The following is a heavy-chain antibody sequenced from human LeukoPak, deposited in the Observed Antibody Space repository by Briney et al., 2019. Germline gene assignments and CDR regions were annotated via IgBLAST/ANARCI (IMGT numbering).Heavy chain of an antibody. J-gene: IGHJ3*02. CDR3: ARGGPHRYSYGYGPRNDAFDI. CDR2: IYYSGST. D-gene: IGHD5-18*01. V-gene: IGHV4-39*07. Sequence: PSETLSLTCTASGGSISSSSYYWGWIRQPPGKGLEWIGSIYYSGSTYYNPSLKSRVTISVDTSKSQFSLKLSSVTAADTAVYYCARGGPHRYSYGYGPRNDAFDIWGQGTMVTVSS. CDR1: GGSISSSSYY.